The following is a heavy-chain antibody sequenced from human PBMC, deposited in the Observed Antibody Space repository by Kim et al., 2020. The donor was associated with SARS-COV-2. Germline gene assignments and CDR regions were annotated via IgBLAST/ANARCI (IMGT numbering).Heavy chain of an antibody. V-gene: IGHV5-10-1*01. Sequence: GESLKISCKGSGYSFTSYWISWVRQMPGKGLEWMGRIDPSDSYTNYSPSFQGHVTISADKSISTAYLQWSSLKASDTAMYYCARRSVSSSWYVDICDWFDPWGQGTLVTVSS. D-gene: IGHD6-13*01. CDR3: ARRSVSSSWYVDICDWFDP. J-gene: IGHJ5*02. CDR2: IDPSDSYT. CDR1: GYSFTSYW.